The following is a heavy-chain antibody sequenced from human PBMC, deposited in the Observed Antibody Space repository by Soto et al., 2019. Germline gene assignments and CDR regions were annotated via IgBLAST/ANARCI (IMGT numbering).Heavy chain of an antibody. J-gene: IGHJ5*02. CDR1: GGSFSGYY. CDR2: INHSGST. Sequence: QVQLQQWGAGLLKPSETLSLTCAVYGGSFSGYYWSWIRQPPGKGLEWIGEINHSGSTNYNPSLKSRVTISVDTSKNQFSLKLGSVTAADTAVYYCARHKDYGDSQVGDYDPWGQGTLVTVSS. V-gene: IGHV4-34*01. CDR3: ARHKDYGDSQVGDYDP. D-gene: IGHD4-17*01.